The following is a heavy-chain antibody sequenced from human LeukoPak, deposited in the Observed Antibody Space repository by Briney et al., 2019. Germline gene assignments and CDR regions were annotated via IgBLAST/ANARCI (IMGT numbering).Heavy chain of an antibody. Sequence: SETLSLTCTVSGGSISSFSWSWIRQPAGNGLEWIGRIYSSGNTKYNASLESRVTMSVDTSKNQFTLKLSSVTAADTAVYYCARGGLYKFDYWGQGTLVTVSS. J-gene: IGHJ4*02. CDR2: IYSSGNT. CDR1: GGSISSFS. V-gene: IGHV4-4*07. CDR3: ARGGLYKFDY. D-gene: IGHD5-24*01.